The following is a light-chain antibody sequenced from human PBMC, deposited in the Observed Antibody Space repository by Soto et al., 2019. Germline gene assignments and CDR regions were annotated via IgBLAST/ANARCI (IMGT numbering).Light chain of an antibody. CDR2: DVI. CDR1: SNDIGPYNY. J-gene: IGLJ2*01. V-gene: IGLV2-14*03. Sequence: QSALTQPASVSGFPGQSITISCTGTSNDIGPYNYVSWYQQHPGKAPKLLIYDVINRPSGVSDRFSGSKSGRTASLTISGLQAEDEADYYCSSYTSVIAVVFGGGTKLTVL. CDR3: SSYTSVIAVV.